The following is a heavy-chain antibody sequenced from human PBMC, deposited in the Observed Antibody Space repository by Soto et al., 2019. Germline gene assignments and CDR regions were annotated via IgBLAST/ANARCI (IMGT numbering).Heavy chain of an antibody. CDR1: GGSFIGYY. J-gene: IGHJ4*02. CDR2: INHSGST. D-gene: IGHD2-8*01. V-gene: IGHV4-34*01. Sequence: LSEALSLTCAVYGGSFIGYYWSWILQPPWKGLEWIGEINHSGSTNYNPSLKSRVTISVDTSKNQFSLKLTSATAADTAVYYCARDRRSYYSHGSVLDFWGQGTLDTGSS. CDR3: ARDRRSYYSHGSVLDF.